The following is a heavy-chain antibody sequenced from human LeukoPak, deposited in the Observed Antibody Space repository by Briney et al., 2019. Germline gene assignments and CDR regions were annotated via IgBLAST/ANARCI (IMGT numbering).Heavy chain of an antibody. J-gene: IGHJ4*02. CDR2: IYYSGST. CDR3: GRRDVTGTFDY. CDR1: GGSISSSSYY. Sequence: PSETLSLTCTVSGGSISSSSYYWGWIRQPPGKGLEWIGSIYYSGSTYYNPSLKSRVTISVDTSKNQFSLKLSSVTAADTAVYYCGRRDVTGTFDYWGQGTLVTVSS. D-gene: IGHD1-20*01. V-gene: IGHV4-39*01.